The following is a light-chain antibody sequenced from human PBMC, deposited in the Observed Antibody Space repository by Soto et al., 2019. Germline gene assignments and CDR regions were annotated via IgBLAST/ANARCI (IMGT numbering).Light chain of an antibody. CDR3: QQYGNSRGT. Sequence: EIVLTQSPGTLSLSPGERATLSCRASQRVSSRYLAWYQQKPGQAPRLLISGASTRATGFPDRFSGSGSGTDFTRTISRQEPEYFAVYYCQQYGNSRGTFGQGTKVEIK. V-gene: IGKV3-20*01. J-gene: IGKJ1*01. CDR1: QRVSSRY. CDR2: GAS.